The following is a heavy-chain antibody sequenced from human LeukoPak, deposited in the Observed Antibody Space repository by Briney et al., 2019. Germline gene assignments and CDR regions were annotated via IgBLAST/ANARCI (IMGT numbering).Heavy chain of an antibody. J-gene: IGHJ6*03. CDR2: MNPNSGNT. CDR1: GYTFTSYD. V-gene: IGHV1-8*03. D-gene: IGHD7-27*01. CDR3: AKTNWGSCYMDV. Sequence: ASVKVSCKASGYTFTSYDINWVRQATGQGLEWMGWMNPNSGNTGYAQKFQGRVTITRNTSISTAYMELSSLRSEDTAVYYCAKTNWGSCYMDVWGKGTTVTVSS.